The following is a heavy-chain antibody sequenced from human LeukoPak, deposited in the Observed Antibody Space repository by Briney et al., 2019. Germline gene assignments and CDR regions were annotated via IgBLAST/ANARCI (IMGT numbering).Heavy chain of an antibody. CDR1: GFTFSSYW. V-gene: IGHV3-74*01. CDR3: ASQHYDSVWGNYRFYFDY. Sequence: PGGSLRLSCAASGFTFSSYWMHWVRQAPGKGLVWVSRINSDGSSTSYADSVKGRFTISRDNAKNTLYLQMNSLRAEDTAVYYCASQHYDSVWGNYRFYFDYWGQGSLVTVSS. CDR2: INSDGSST. D-gene: IGHD3-16*02. J-gene: IGHJ4*02.